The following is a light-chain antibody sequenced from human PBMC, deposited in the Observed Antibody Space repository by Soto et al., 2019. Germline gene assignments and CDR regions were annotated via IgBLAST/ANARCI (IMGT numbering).Light chain of an antibody. Sequence: EIVLTQSPGTLSLSPGERATLSCRASQSVSSSYLAWYQQKPGQAPRLLIYGASSRATGIPDRFSGSGSGTDFTLTISTLEPEDSAVYYCQQYGSSLLTFGQGTKVEIK. J-gene: IGKJ1*01. CDR2: GAS. CDR3: QQYGSSLLT. V-gene: IGKV3-20*01. CDR1: QSVSSSY.